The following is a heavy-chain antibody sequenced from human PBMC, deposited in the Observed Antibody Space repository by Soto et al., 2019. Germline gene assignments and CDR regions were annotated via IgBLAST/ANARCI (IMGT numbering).Heavy chain of an antibody. J-gene: IGHJ5*02. D-gene: IGHD3-10*01. Sequence: QLLQSGGGWVQPGGTLTLSCAASGFPFGTTDMSWVRQAPGEGLEWVSTIDGSGGITFYADSVKGRFTISRDNSRNTVYLQMNSLRGDDTALYYCVKNSGWFNTWGQGALVTVSS. CDR1: GFPFGTTD. V-gene: IGHV3-23*01. CDR2: IDGSGGIT. CDR3: VKNSGWFNT.